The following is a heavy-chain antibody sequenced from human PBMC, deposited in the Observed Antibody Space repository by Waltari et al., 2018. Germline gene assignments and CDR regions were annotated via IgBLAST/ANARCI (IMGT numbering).Heavy chain of an antibody. V-gene: IGHV4-4*02. CDR2: ISQTGGT. D-gene: IGHD1-20*01. CDR1: GGSISSTNW. Sequence: QVQLQESGPGLVKPSGTLSLTCAVSGGSISSTNWWTWVRQPPGKGLEWIGEISQTGGTDYNVALKSRVTISVDNSKNQFSLKLNSVTAADTAVYYCARARYFGSLFAWFDPWGQGTLVNVSS. J-gene: IGHJ5*02. CDR3: ARARYFGSLFAWFDP.